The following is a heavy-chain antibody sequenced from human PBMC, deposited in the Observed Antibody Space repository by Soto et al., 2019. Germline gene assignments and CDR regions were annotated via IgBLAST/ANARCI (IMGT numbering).Heavy chain of an antibody. D-gene: IGHD6-6*01. J-gene: IGHJ4*02. CDR3: AREGQLGY. V-gene: IGHV1-8*01. CDR2: MNPNSGNT. CDR1: GYTFTSYD. Sequence: ASVKVSCKASGYTFTSYDINWVRQATGQGLEWMGWMNPNSGNTGYAQKFQGRVTMTTDTSTSTAYMELKSLRYDDTAVYYCAREGQLGYWGQGTPVTSPQ.